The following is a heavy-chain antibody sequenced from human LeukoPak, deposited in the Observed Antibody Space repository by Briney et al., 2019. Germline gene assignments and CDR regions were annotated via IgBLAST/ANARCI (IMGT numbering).Heavy chain of an antibody. D-gene: IGHD2-2*01. J-gene: IGHJ4*02. CDR3: AKGFVVVPAAPYFDY. Sequence: GGSLRLSCAASGFTFSSYGMHWVRQAPGKGLEWVAVIWYDGSNKYYADSVKGRFTISRDNSKNTLYLQMNSLRAEGTAVYYCAKGFVVVPAAPYFDYWGQGTLVTVSS. V-gene: IGHV3-33*06. CDR2: IWYDGSNK. CDR1: GFTFSSYG.